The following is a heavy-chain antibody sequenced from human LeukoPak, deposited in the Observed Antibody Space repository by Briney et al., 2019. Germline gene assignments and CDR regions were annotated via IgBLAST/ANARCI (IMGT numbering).Heavy chain of an antibody. J-gene: IGHJ6*03. V-gene: IGHV4-59*12. CDR2: IYYSGST. D-gene: IGHD3-10*01. Sequence: SETLSLTCTVSGGSISSYYWSWIRQPPGKGLEWIGYIYYSGSTNYNPSLKSRVTISVDTSKNQFSLKLSSVTAADTAVYYCARSSYGSGSYFHYYYYMDVWGKGTTVTVSS. CDR3: ARSSYGSGSYFHYYYYMDV. CDR1: GGSISSYY.